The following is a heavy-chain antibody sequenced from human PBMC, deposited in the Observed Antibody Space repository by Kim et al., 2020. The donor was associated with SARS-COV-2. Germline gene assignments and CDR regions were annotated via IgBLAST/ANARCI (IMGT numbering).Heavy chain of an antibody. V-gene: IGHV3-15*01. J-gene: IGHJ4*02. Sequence: GGSLRLSCAASGFILSNAWMSWVRQAPGKGLEWVGRLKSKTDGGTTDYAAPVKGRFTISRDDSKNTVFLQMNSLRTEDTAIYYCVTQRTYCIGGRGYSRIDFWGQGTLVTVST. CDR2: LKSKTDGGTT. D-gene: IGHD2-15*01. CDR3: VTQRTYCIGGRGYSRIDF. CDR1: GFILSNAW.